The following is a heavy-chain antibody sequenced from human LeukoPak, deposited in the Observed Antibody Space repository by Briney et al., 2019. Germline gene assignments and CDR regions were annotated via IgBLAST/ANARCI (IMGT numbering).Heavy chain of an antibody. J-gene: IGHJ5*02. V-gene: IGHV3-9*01. Sequence: PGRSLRLSCEASGFTFDDYAMHWVRQAPGKGLEWVSGISWNSGSIGYADSVKGRFTISRDNAKNSLYLQMNSLRVEDTAVYYCAKDRTAVAGNWFDRWGQGSLVTVSS. D-gene: IGHD6-19*01. CDR3: AKDRTAVAGNWFDR. CDR1: GFTFDDYA. CDR2: ISWNSGSI.